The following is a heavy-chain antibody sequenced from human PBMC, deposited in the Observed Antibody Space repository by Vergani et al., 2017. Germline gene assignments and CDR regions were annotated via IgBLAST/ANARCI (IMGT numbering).Heavy chain of an antibody. CDR1: GGSISSYY. J-gene: IGHJ2*01. V-gene: IGHV3-11*06. CDR3: ARAKTAMVTRWYFDL. Sequence: QVQLQQWGAGLLKPSETLSLTCAVYGGSISSYYWSWIRQPPGKGLEWVSYISSSSSYTNYADSVKGRFTISRDNAKNSLYLQMNSLRAEDTAVYYCARAKTAMVTRWYFDLWGRGTLVTVSS. D-gene: IGHD5-18*01. CDR2: ISSSSSYT.